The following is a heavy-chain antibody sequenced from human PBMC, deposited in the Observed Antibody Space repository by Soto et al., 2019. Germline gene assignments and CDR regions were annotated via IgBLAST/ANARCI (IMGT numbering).Heavy chain of an antibody. CDR2: ISWNSGSI. V-gene: IGHV3-9*01. CDR1: GFTFDDYA. J-gene: IGHJ6*03. CDR3: AKGGVIAYYYYYYMDV. Sequence: GGSLRLSCAASGFTFDDYAMHWVRQAPGKGLEWVSGISWNSGSIGYADSVKGRFTISRDNAKNSLYLQMNSLRAEDTALYYCAKGGVIAYYYYYYMDVWGKGTTVTVSS. D-gene: IGHD3-22*01.